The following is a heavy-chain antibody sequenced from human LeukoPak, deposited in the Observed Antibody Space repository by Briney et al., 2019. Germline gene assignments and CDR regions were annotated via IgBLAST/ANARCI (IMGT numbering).Heavy chain of an antibody. CDR3: ATNDYGASDY. CDR1: GFTFCS. V-gene: IGHV3-21*01. CDR2: ISSSSSYI. J-gene: IGHJ4*02. D-gene: IGHD4-17*01. Sequence: PGGSLRLSCAASGFTFCSMNWVRQAPGKGLEWVSSISSSSSYIYYADSVKGRFTISRDNAKNSLYLQMNSLRAEDTAVFYCATNDYGASDYWGQGTLVTVSS.